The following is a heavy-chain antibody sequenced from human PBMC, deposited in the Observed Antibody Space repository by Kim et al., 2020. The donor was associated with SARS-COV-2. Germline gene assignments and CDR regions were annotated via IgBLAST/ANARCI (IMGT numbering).Heavy chain of an antibody. CDR3: ARDRHSGSYFDY. J-gene: IGHJ4*02. Sequence: GGSLRLSCAASGFAFSSYWMTWVRQAPGKGLEWVANINQDGGAKYYADSVKGRFTISRDNAKNSLYLQMNSLRAEDTAVYYCARDRHSGSYFDYWGQGTL. D-gene: IGHD1-26*01. V-gene: IGHV3-7*01. CDR1: GFAFSSYW. CDR2: INQDGGAK.